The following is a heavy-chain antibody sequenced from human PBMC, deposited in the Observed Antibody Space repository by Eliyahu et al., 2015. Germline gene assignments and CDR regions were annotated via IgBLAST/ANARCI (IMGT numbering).Heavy chain of an antibody. V-gene: IGHV3-15*01. D-gene: IGHD5-18*01. CDR2: VKSTSAGGTP. J-gene: IGHJ4*02. CDR1: GFPXSDAW. Sequence: EVQLVESGGGLVKPGGSLRLSCAVSGFPXSDAWMNWVRQAPGKGLEWVGRVKSTSAGGTPDYAAPVTGRFTISRDDSKNTVFLQMNSLEIEDTAVYYCAIDDSYGVDNVFDFWGQGTLVTVSS. CDR3: AIDDSYGVDNVFDF.